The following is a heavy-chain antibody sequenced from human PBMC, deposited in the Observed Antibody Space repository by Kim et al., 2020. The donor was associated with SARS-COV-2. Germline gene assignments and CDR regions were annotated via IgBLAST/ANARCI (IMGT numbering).Heavy chain of an antibody. J-gene: IGHJ4*02. V-gene: IGHV4-34*01. D-gene: IGHD6-13*01. CDR3: ARGGYSSSWYGY. Sequence: NYNPSLKSRVTISVDTSKNEFSLKLSSVTAADTAVYYCARGGYSSSWYGYWGQGTLVTVSS.